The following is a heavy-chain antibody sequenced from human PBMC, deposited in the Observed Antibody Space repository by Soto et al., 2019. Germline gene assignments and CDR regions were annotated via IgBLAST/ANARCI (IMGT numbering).Heavy chain of an antibody. CDR3: AHRAIFGAYYFDY. CDR1: GFSLSTSGVG. Sequence: QITLKESGPTLVKPTQTLTLTCTFSGFSLSTSGVGVGWIRQPPGKALEWLALIYLANDNRYSPSMKSKLTTTKETPKNQWVLTLTNMDPVDTATYSCAHRAIFGAYYFDYWGQGTLVTVSS. J-gene: IGHJ4*02. D-gene: IGHD3-3*01. V-gene: IGHV2-5*02. CDR2: IYLANDN.